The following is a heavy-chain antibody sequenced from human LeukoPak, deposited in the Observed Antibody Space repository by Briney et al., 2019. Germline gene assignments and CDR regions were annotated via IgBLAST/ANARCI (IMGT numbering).Heavy chain of an antibody. V-gene: IGHV3-30*03. D-gene: IGHD6-13*01. CDR3: AAAYYYYYGMDV. J-gene: IGHJ6*02. CDR1: GFTFSSYG. Sequence: GRSLRLSCAASGFTFSSYGMHWVRQAPGKGLEWVAVISYDGSNKYYADSVKGRFTISRDNSKNTLYLQMSSLRAEDTAVYYCAAAYYYYYGMDVWGQGTTVTVSS. CDR2: ISYDGSNK.